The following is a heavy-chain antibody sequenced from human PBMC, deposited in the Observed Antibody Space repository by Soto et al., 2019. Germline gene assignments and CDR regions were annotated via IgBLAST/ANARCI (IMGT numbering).Heavy chain of an antibody. D-gene: IGHD2-2*01. V-gene: IGHV5-51*01. Sequence: GESLKISCKGSGYSFTSYWIGWVRQMPGKGLEWMGIIYPGDSDTRYSPSFQGQVTISADKSISTAYLQWSSLKASDTAMYYCARRDIVVVPAGDAFDICGQGTMVTVSS. J-gene: IGHJ3*02. CDR2: IYPGDSDT. CDR3: ARRDIVVVPAGDAFDI. CDR1: GYSFTSYW.